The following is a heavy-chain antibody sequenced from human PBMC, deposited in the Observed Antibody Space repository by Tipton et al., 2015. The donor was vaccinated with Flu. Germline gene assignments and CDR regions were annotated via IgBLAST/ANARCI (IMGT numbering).Heavy chain of an antibody. Sequence: TLSLTCAVYGGSFSGYYWSWIRQPPGKGLEWIGEINHSGSTNYNPSLKSRVTISVDTSKNQFSLKLSSVTAADTAVYYCARGVAAAARYYYYMDVWGKGTTVTVSS. J-gene: IGHJ6*03. CDR1: GGSFSGYY. D-gene: IGHD6-13*01. CDR2: INHSGST. V-gene: IGHV4-34*01. CDR3: ARGVAAAARYYYYMDV.